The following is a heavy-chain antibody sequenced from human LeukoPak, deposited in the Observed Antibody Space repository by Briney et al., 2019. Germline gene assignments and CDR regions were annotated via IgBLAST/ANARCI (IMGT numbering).Heavy chain of an antibody. CDR2: ISSSSSYI. J-gene: IGHJ4*02. CDR3: ARAYNYYDSYSGY. CDR1: GFTFSSYS. Sequence: GGSLRLPCAASGFTFSSYSMNWVRQAPGKGLEWVSSISSSSSYIYYADSVKGRFTISRDNAKNSLYLQMNSLRAEDTAVYYCARAYNYYDSYSGYWGQGTLVTVSS. V-gene: IGHV3-21*01. D-gene: IGHD3-22*01.